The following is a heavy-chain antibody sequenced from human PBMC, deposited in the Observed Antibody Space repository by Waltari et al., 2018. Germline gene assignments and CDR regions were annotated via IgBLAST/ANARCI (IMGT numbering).Heavy chain of an antibody. CDR1: GGSISSYY. Sequence: QVQLQESGPGLVKPSETLSLTCTVSGGSISSYYWSWIRQPPGKGLEWIGYIYYSGSTNSNPSLKSRVTISVDTSKNQFSLKLSSVTAADTAVYYCARAGRNELLSGAFDIWGQGTMVTVSS. CDR2: IYYSGST. D-gene: IGHD2-2*01. J-gene: IGHJ3*02. CDR3: ARAGRNELLSGAFDI. V-gene: IGHV4-59*01.